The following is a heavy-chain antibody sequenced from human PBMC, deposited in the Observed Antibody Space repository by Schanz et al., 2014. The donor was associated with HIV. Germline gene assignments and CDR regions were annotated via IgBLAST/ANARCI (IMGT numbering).Heavy chain of an antibody. CDR1: GFRFSDHG. CDR3: ARAPYTSSTRIDY. CDR2: IWYHGNMT. V-gene: IGHV3-33*01. D-gene: IGHD6-6*01. Sequence: QVQLVESGGGVVQPGRSLRLSCATSGFRFSDHGMHWVRQAPGKGLEWVALIWYHGNMTYYADSVKGRFTISRDNSKTTLYLQMNKLSAEDAAVYYCARAPYTSSTRIDYWGQGTLVTVSS. J-gene: IGHJ4*02.